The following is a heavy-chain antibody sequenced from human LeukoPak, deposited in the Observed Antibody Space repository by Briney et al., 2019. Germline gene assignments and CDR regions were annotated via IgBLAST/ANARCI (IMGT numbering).Heavy chain of an antibody. CDR2: ISISSSYI. V-gene: IGHV3-21*01. CDR1: GFTFSSYI. CDR3: ARDIQWTRLTDY. Sequence: GGSLRLSCAASGFTFSSYIINGVRQPPAKELEWVSSISISSSYIYYADAVKGRFTISRDNAKNSLYLQMNSLRAEDTAVYYCARDIQWTRLTDYWGQGALVTVSS. J-gene: IGHJ4*02. D-gene: IGHD3/OR15-3a*01.